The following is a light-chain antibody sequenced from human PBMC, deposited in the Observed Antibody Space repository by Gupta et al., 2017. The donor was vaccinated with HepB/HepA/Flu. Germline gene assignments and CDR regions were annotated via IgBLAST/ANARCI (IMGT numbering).Light chain of an antibody. CDR2: SNN. CDR3: AAWDDSLNGPL. V-gene: IGLV1-44*01. CDR1: SSNIGSNT. Sequence: SVLPQPPSASGTPGQRVTISCSGSSSNIGSNTVNWYQQLPGTAPKLLIYSNNQRPSGVPDRFSGSKSGTSASLAISGLQSEDEADYYCAAWDDSLNGPLFGGGTKLTVL. J-gene: IGLJ2*01.